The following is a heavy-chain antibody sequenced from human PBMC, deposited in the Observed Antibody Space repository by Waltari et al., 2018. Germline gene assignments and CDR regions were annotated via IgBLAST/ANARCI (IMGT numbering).Heavy chain of an antibody. V-gene: IGHV1-69*04. Sequence: QVQLVQSGAEVKKPGSSVKVSCKASGGTFSSYAISWVRQAPGQGLEWMGGIIPILGIANYAQKFQGRVTITADESTSTAYMELSSLRSEDTAVYYCASLRTYYYGSGSYFWFDPWGQGTLVTVSS. D-gene: IGHD3-10*01. CDR1: GGTFSSYA. J-gene: IGHJ5*02. CDR2: IIPILGIA. CDR3: ASLRTYYYGSGSYFWFDP.